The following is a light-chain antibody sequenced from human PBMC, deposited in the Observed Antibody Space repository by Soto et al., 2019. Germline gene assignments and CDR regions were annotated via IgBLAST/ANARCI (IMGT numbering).Light chain of an antibody. CDR2: VAS. V-gene: IGKV3-15*01. CDR1: QSVSSN. J-gene: IGKJ4*01. Sequence: EIVMTQSPATLSVSPGERATLSCRASQSVSSNLAVYQQKPGQTPKLLIYVASTRATGIPARLSGRGSEPEFTLTISSLESEAFAVYYGQQYTVWPLTFGGGTKVEV. CDR3: QQYTVWPLT.